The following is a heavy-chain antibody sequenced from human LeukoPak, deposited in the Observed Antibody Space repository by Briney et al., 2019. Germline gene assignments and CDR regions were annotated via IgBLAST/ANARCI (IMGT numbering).Heavy chain of an antibody. CDR3: ARGFDFWSGYYMDV. D-gene: IGHD3-3*01. V-gene: IGHV3-21*01. CDR1: GFTFSSYS. CDR2: ISSSSSYI. Sequence: GGSLRLSCAASGFTFSSYSMNWVRQAPGKGLEWVSSISSSSSYIYYADSVKGRFTISRDNAKNSLYLQMNSLRAEDTAVYYCARGFDFWSGYYMDVWGKGTTFTVSS. J-gene: IGHJ6*03.